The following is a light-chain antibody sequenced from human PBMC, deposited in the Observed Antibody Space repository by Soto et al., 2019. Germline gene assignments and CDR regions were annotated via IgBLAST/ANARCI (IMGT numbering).Light chain of an antibody. V-gene: IGKV1-5*01. CDR2: DAS. J-gene: IGKJ1*01. CDR3: QQYNSYSWT. CDR1: QSISSW. Sequence: DIQMTQSPSTLSASIGDRVTITCRARQSISSWLAWYQQKPGKAPKLLIYDASSLESGVPSRFSGSGSGTEFTLTISRLQPDDFAPYYCQQYNSYSWTFGQGTKVEIK.